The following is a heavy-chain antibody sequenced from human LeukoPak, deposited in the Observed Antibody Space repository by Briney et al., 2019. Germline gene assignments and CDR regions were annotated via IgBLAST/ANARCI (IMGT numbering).Heavy chain of an antibody. CDR3: ARGVVAAPQTVDY. CDR2: IHYSGST. J-gene: IGHJ4*02. Sequence: KTSETLSLTCTVSGGSISYSSYYWGWIRQPPGKGLEWIGSIHYSGSTYYNPSLKSRVTISVDTSKNQFSLKLTSVSAADTAVYYCARGVVAAPQTVDYWGQGTLVTVSS. CDR1: GGSISYSSYY. V-gene: IGHV4-39*07. D-gene: IGHD2-15*01.